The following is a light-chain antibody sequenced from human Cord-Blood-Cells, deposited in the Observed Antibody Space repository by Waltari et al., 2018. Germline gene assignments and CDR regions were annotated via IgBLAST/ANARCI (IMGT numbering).Light chain of an antibody. V-gene: IGLV2-14*01. Sequence: QPALTQPASVSGSPGQSITISCTGTSSAVGGYNYVSWYQQHPGKAPKLIIYYVSNRPSGVSNRFSGSKSGNTASLTISGLQAEDEADYYCSSYTSSSTVVFGGGTKLTVL. J-gene: IGLJ2*01. CDR2: YVS. CDR3: SSYTSSSTVV. CDR1: SSAVGGYNY.